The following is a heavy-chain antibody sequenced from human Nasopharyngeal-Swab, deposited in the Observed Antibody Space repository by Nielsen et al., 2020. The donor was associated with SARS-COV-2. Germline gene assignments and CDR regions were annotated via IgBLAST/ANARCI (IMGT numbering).Heavy chain of an antibody. Sequence: WIRQSPGKGPEWIGYIHYSGSTNYSPSLKSRVTISVDTSKNQFSLKLSSVTAADTAVYYCAGAVAGTGWDYWGQGTLVTVSS. D-gene: IGHD6-19*01. J-gene: IGHJ4*02. CDR2: IHYSGST. CDR3: AGAVAGTGWDY. V-gene: IGHV4-59*01.